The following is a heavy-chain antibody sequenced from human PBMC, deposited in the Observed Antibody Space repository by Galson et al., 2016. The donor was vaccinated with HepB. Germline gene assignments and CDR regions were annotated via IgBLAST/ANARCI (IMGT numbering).Heavy chain of an antibody. CDR2: IHHSGDS. V-gene: IGHV4-4*02. J-gene: IGHJ4*02. Sequence: SETLSLTCAVSGASISTRNWWTWVRQPPGKGLEWIGEIHHSGDSNYNPSLRSRVTISVDKSKNQFSLKLTSMTAADTAVYYCARDRRRGYGRYDPDYWGQGILVTVSS. CDR3: ARDRRRGYGRYDPDY. D-gene: IGHD6-19*01. CDR1: GASISTRNW.